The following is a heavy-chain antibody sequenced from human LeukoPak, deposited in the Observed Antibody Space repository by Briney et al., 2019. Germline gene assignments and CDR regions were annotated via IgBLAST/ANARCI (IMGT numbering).Heavy chain of an antibody. CDR2: IIPIFGTA. CDR3: AGEGDGYQYYFDC. J-gene: IGHJ4*02. CDR1: GGTFSSYA. D-gene: IGHD5-24*01. V-gene: IGHV1-69*13. Sequence: SVKVSCNASGGTFSSYAISWVRQAPGQGLEWMGGIIPIFGTANYAQKFQGRVTITADEPTSTAYMELSSLRSEDTAVYYCAGEGDGYQYYFDCWGQGTLVTVSS.